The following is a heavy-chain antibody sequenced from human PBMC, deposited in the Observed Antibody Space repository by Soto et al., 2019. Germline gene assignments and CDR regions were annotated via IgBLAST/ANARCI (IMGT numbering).Heavy chain of an antibody. J-gene: IGHJ5*01. CDR3: AKDLPNAGAFDS. V-gene: IGHV3-30*18. CDR2: ISHDGSVT. CDR1: GFAFSSHV. D-gene: IGHD3-10*01. Sequence: QVQLVESGGGVVQPGRPLRLSCAASGFAFSSHVMHWVRQVPGKGLEWVARISHDGSVTSYIDSVKGRFSISRDNSRNTQYLQMDSLRPEDTALYYCAKDLPNAGAFDSWGQGVLVTVFS.